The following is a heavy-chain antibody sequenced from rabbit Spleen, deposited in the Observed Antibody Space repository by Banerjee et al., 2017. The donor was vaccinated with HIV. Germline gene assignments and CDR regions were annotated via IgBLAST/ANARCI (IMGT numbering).Heavy chain of an antibody. CDR3: VREVAAKFSL. D-gene: IGHD4-1*01. CDR1: GFSFSDRDV. V-gene: IGHV1S45*01. J-gene: IGHJ4*01. Sequence: QEQLVESGGGPVQPEGSLTLTCTASGFSFSDRDVMCWVRQAPGKGLEWIACINASTGKPVYASWAKGRFTMSRTSSTTVTLQMTSLTAADTATYFCVREVAAKFSLWGQGTLVTVS. CDR2: INASTGKP.